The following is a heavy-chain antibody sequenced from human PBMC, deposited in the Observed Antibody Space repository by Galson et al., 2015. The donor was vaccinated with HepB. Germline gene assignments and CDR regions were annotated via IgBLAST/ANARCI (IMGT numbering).Heavy chain of an antibody. J-gene: IGHJ4*02. CDR3: ARGRGVDSGWYLNPPDY. CDR1: GGSFSGYY. Sequence: ETLSLTCAVYGGSFSGYYWSWIRQPPGKGLEWIGEINHSGSTNYNPSLKSRVTISVDTSKNQFSLKLSSVTAADTAVYYCARGRGVDSGWYLNPPDYWGQGTLVTVSS. D-gene: IGHD6-19*01. CDR2: INHSGST. V-gene: IGHV4-34*01.